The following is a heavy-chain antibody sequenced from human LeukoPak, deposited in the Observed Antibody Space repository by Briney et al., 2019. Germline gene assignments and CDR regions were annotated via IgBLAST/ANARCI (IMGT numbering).Heavy chain of an antibody. CDR1: GFTFSSYS. CDR3: ARDGTVTATAAFDL. D-gene: IGHD2-21*02. J-gene: IGHJ3*01. Sequence: GGSLRLSCAASGFTFSSYSTNWVRQAPGKGLEWVSSISSSKTHIYHADSVRGRFTISRDNAKNSLYLQMNSLRAEDTAVYYCARDGTVTATAAFDLWGQGTMVTVSS. CDR2: ISSSKTHI. V-gene: IGHV3-21*01.